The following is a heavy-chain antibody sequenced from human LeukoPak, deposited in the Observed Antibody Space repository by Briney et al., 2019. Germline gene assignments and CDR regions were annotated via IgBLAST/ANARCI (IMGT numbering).Heavy chain of an antibody. Sequence: ASVKVSCKASGYTFTSYDINWVRQATGQGLEWMGWMNPNSGNTGHAQKFQGRVTMTRNTSISTAYMELSSLRSEDTAVYYCARGLSRAPDYYDSSGYQDYWGQGTLVTVSS. CDR3: ARGLSRAPDYYDSSGYQDY. V-gene: IGHV1-8*01. J-gene: IGHJ4*02. CDR1: GYTFTSYD. CDR2: MNPNSGNT. D-gene: IGHD3-22*01.